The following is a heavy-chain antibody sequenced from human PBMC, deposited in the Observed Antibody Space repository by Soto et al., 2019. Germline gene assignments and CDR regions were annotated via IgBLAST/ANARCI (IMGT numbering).Heavy chain of an antibody. CDR2: IYWDDDK. J-gene: IGHJ4*02. Sequence: QITLKESGPTLVKPTQTLTLTCTFSGFSLNTSGVGVGWIRQPPGKALEWLALIYWDDDKRYSPSLKSRLTITKDTSKDQVVLTMTTMDPVDTGTYYCEHRPYGDYPIDYWGQGTLVTVSS. D-gene: IGHD4-17*01. V-gene: IGHV2-5*02. CDR1: GFSLNTSGVG. CDR3: EHRPYGDYPIDY.